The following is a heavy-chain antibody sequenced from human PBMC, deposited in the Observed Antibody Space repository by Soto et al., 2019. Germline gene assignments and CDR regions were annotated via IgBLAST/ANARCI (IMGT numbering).Heavy chain of an antibody. D-gene: IGHD3-10*02. J-gene: IGHJ3*01. CDR3: AGAAVPDIDAFDV. Sequence: GASVKVSCKASGCTFTSYAIHLVRQAPGERGEGIEWINDGNGNTKYSRKFQRRVTITRDTYASTAYMELRSVSSEDTCLFYCAGAAVPDIDAFDVWGQGTTV. V-gene: IGHV1-3*01. CDR1: GCTFTSYA. CDR2: INDGNGNT.